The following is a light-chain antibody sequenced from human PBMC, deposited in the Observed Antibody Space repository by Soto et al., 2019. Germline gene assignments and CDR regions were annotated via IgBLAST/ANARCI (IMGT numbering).Light chain of an antibody. Sequence: QTVVTQPASASGTPGQRITISCSGSNSNIGSNNINWYQQFPGTAPRILIYNRSQRPSGVPDRFSASKSGTSASLAISGLQAEDEAEYFCASWDDTMNGWVFGGGTKVTVL. J-gene: IGLJ3*02. CDR1: NSNIGSNN. V-gene: IGLV1-44*01. CDR3: ASWDDTMNGWV. CDR2: NRS.